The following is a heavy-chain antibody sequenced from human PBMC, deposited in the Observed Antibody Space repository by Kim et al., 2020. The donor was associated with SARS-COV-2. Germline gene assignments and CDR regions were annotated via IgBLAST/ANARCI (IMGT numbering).Heavy chain of an antibody. D-gene: IGHD4-4*01. V-gene: IGHV3-48*03. J-gene: IGHJ4*02. Sequence: NHADSVRDRFTISRDNDKNSLYLQMNSLRAEDTAVYYCARGPNYSPFDYWGQGTLVTVSS. CDR3: ARGPNYSPFDY.